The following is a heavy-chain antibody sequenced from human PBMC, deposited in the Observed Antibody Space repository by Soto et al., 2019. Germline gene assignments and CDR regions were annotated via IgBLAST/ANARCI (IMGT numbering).Heavy chain of an antibody. D-gene: IGHD5-12*01. CDR3: ARLPPPYEPRDLRFDY. V-gene: IGHV1-69*12. J-gene: IGHJ4*02. Sequence: QVQLVQSGAEVKKPGSSVKVSCKASGGTFSSYAISWVRQAPGQGLEWMGGIIPIFGTANYAQKFQGTVTFTAAASTSTGYMEASSVRSEDTGVYYCARLPPPYEPRDLRFDYWGQVTLVTVSS. CDR1: GGTFSSYA. CDR2: IIPIFGTA.